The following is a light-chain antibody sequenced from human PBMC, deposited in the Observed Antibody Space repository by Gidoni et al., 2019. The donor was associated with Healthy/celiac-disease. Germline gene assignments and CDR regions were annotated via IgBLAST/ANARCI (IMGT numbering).Light chain of an antibody. CDR3: QQSYSTPLT. V-gene: IGKV1-39*01. CDR2: AAS. J-gene: IGKJ4*01. CDR1: QSISSY. Sequence: DIQRTQSPSSLSASVGDRVTITCRASQSISSYLNWYQQKPGKAPKLLIYAASSLQSGVPSRFSGSGSGTDFTLTIISLQPEDFATYYCQQSYSTPLTFXGXTKVEIK.